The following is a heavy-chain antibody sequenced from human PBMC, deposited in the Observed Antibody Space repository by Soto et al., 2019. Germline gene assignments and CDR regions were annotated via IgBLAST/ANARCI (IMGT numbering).Heavy chain of an antibody. Sequence: GGSLRLSCAASGFTFSSYAMSWVRQAPGKGLEWVSAISGSGGITYYADSVEGRFTISRDNSKNTLYLQMNSLRAEDTAVYYCAKGWSCSSTSCYIFDYWGQGTLVTVSS. V-gene: IGHV3-23*01. D-gene: IGHD2-2*02. J-gene: IGHJ4*02. CDR2: ISGSGGIT. CDR1: GFTFSSYA. CDR3: AKGWSCSSTSCYIFDY.